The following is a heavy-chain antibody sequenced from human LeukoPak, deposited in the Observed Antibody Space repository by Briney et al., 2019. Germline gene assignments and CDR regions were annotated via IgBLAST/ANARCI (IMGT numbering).Heavy chain of an antibody. D-gene: IGHD2-21*02. CDR2: IIPIFGTA. CDR1: GGTFSSYA. V-gene: IGHV1-69*13. J-gene: IGHJ4*02. CDR3: ARVLAYCGGDCFRSFDY. Sequence: GASVKVSCKASGGTFSSYAISWVRQAPGQGLEWMGGIIPIFGTANYAQKFQGRVTITADESTSTAYMELSSLRSEDTVVYYCARVLAYCGGDCFRSFDYWGQGTLVTVSS.